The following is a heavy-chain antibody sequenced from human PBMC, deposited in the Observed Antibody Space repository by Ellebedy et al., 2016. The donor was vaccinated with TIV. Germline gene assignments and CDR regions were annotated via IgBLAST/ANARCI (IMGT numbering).Heavy chain of an antibody. Sequence: GESLKISCAASGFTLSSYAMSWVRQAPGKGLEWVSGFSGSPSSTNYADSVKGRFTISRDNSKNTLSLQLNSLRAEDTAVYYCAKAYSGGWYVGWFDPWGQGTLVTVSS. V-gene: IGHV3-23*01. CDR3: AKAYSGGWYVGWFDP. CDR2: FSGSPSST. CDR1: GFTLSSYA. J-gene: IGHJ5*02. D-gene: IGHD6-19*01.